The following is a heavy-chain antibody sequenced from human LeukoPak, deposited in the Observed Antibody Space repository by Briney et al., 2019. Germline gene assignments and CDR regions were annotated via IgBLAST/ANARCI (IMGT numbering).Heavy chain of an antibody. J-gene: IGHJ4*02. CDR1: VGSISSYY. CDR3: ARAGVSSGYWSL. V-gene: IGHV4-59*01. Sequence: SETLSLTCTVSVGSISSYYWSWIRQPPWKGLEWIGYIYYSGSTNYNPSLKSRVTISVDTSKNQFSLKLTSLTAADTAVYYCARAGVSSGYWSLWGQGTLVTVSP. CDR2: IYYSGST. D-gene: IGHD3-22*01.